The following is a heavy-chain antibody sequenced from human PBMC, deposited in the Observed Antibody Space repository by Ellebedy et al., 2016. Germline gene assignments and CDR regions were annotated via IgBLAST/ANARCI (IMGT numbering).Heavy chain of an antibody. D-gene: IGHD2-2*01. CDR2: ISNHGSNE. J-gene: IGHJ3*02. Sequence: GGSLRLSCAASGFTFSGYYMNWVRQAPGKGLEWVTLISNHGSNEYYADSVKGRFTISRDNSKNMMYLQMNSLRAEDTAVYYCARDLVPAAENDAFDIWGQGTMVTVSS. CDR3: ARDLVPAAENDAFDI. V-gene: IGHV3-30-3*01. CDR1: GFTFSGYY.